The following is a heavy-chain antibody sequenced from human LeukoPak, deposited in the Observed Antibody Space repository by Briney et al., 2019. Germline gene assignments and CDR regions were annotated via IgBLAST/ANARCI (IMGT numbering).Heavy chain of an antibody. CDR1: GFTFSSYA. J-gene: IGHJ3*02. D-gene: IGHD3-22*01. Sequence: GGSLRLSCAASGFTFSSYAMSWVRQAPGKGLEWVSAISGSGGSTYYADSVRGRFTISRDNSKNTLYLQMNSLRAEDTAVYYCAATLGVITVGAFDIWGQGTMVTVSS. CDR2: ISGSGGST. CDR3: AATLGVITVGAFDI. V-gene: IGHV3-23*01.